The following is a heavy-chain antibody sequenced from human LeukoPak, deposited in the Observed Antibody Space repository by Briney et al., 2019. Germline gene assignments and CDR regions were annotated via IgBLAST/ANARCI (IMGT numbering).Heavy chain of an antibody. CDR1: GFTFNSHG. V-gene: IGHV3-30*02. CDR2: IVYDGGYK. D-gene: IGHD3-9*01. J-gene: IGHJ4*02. Sequence: GGSLRLFCAASGFTFNSHGMHWVRQGPGKGPEWVAFIVYDGGYKYYADSVKGRFTISRDNSKNTLFLQMNSLRTEDTAVYYCAKVQSYYGILTGDPFDYWGQGTLVTVSS. CDR3: AKVQSYYGILTGDPFDY.